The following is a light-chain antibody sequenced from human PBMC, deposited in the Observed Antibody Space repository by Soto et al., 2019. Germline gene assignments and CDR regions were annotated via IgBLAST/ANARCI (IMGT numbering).Light chain of an antibody. CDR1: SSDVGGYNY. J-gene: IGLJ1*01. CDR3: TSYTSINTYV. V-gene: IGLV2-14*01. CDR2: EVS. Sequence: QSVLTQPASVSGSPGQSIPISCTGTSSDVGGYNYVSWYQQHPGKAPKLMIHEVSNRPSGVSNRFSGSKSGNTASLTISGLQAEDEADYYCTSYTSINTYVFGTGTQLTVL.